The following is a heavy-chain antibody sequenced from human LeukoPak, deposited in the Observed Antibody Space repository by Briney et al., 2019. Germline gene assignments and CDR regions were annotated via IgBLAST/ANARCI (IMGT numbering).Heavy chain of an antibody. D-gene: IGHD2-21*02. CDR1: RFTFSNYW. Sequence: GGSLRLSCVASRFTFSNYWMSWVRQAPGKGLEWVANINQDGSKKPYADSMKGRFTISRDNAKESLYLQLNSLRADDTAVYYCAKWGPHCVGDYXXALDSWGQGTLVTVSS. CDR2: INQDGSKK. V-gene: IGHV3-7*01. J-gene: IGHJ4*02. CDR3: AKWGPHCVGDYXXALDS.